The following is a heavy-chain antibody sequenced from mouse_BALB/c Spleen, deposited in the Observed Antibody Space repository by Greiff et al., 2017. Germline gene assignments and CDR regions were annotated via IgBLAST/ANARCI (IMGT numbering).Heavy chain of an antibody. Sequence: QVQLKESGPGLVAPSQSLSITCTVSGFSLTGYGVNWVRQPPGKGLEWLGMIWGDGSTDYNSALKSRLSISKDNSKSQVFLKMNSLQTDDTARYYCARGGYRYYFDYWGQGTTLTVSS. J-gene: IGHJ2*01. D-gene: IGHD2-14*01. CDR2: IWGDGST. CDR1: GFSLTGYG. CDR3: ARGGYRYYFDY. V-gene: IGHV2-6-7*01.